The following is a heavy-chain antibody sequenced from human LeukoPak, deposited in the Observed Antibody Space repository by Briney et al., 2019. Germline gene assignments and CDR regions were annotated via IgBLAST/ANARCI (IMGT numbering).Heavy chain of an antibody. CDR3: ARDGRMTLDY. CDR1: GFTLSSYW. CDR2: IKQDGSEK. Sequence: RGALRLSCAASGFTLSSYWRCGVRPAPRQGREWVANIKQDGSEKYYVDSVKGRFTISRDNAKNPLYLQMNSLRAEDTAVYYCARDGRMTLDYWGQGTLVTVSS. J-gene: IGHJ4*02. V-gene: IGHV3-7*03. D-gene: IGHD2-15*01.